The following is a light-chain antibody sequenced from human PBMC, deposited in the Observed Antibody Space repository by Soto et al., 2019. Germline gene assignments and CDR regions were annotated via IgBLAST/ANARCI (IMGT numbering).Light chain of an antibody. CDR2: KAS. J-gene: IGKJ1*01. V-gene: IGKV1-5*03. CDR3: QQYNSYST. Sequence: DGQRTQSGSSLSASVGDRVTITCRASQSFSSWLSWYKQRPVKAPKLLPYKASSLQSGAPSRFRGSGSGTEFTLTISSLQPDDFATSYCQQYNSYSTFGQGTK. CDR1: QSFSSW.